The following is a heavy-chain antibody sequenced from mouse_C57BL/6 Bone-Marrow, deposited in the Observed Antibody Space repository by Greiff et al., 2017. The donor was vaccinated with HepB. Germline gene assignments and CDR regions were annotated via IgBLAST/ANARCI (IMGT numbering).Heavy chain of an antibody. Sequence: EVQLVESGGDLVKPGGSLKLSCAASGFTFSSYGMSWVRQTPDKRLEWVATISSGGSYTYYPDSVKGRFTISRDNAKNTLYLQMSSLKSEDTAMYYCASCAMDYWGQGTSVTVSS. V-gene: IGHV5-6*01. CDR1: GFTFSSYG. CDR3: ASCAMDY. J-gene: IGHJ4*01. CDR2: ISSGGSYT.